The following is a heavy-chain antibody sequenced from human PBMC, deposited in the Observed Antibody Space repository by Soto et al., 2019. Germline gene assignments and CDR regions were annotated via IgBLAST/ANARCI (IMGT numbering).Heavy chain of an antibody. J-gene: IGHJ4*02. CDR1: GFKFSNYA. CDR3: AKERRAGANSAFYFDF. D-gene: IGHD2-15*01. CDR2: ISATGGGT. V-gene: IGHV3-23*01. Sequence: SLRLSCAASGFKFSNYAMSWVRQAPGKGLEWVSLISATGGGTYYADSVKGRFTISRDNSHNTLYLQVHSLTAEDTAVYYCAKERRAGANSAFYFDFWGQGAQVTVSS.